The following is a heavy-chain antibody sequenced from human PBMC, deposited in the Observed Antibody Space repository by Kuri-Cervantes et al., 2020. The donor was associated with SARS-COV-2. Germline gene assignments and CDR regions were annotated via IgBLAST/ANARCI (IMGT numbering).Heavy chain of an antibody. CDR2: ISSSSSYI. CDR1: GFTFSSYS. Sequence: GESLKISCAASGFTFSSYSMNWVRQAPGKGLEWVSSISSSSSYIYYADSVKGRFTISRDDAKNSLYLQMNSLRAEDTAVYYCARDYDYGNYDVTGLDYWGQGTLVTVSS. V-gene: IGHV3-21*01. J-gene: IGHJ4*02. D-gene: IGHD4-11*01. CDR3: ARDYDYGNYDVTGLDY.